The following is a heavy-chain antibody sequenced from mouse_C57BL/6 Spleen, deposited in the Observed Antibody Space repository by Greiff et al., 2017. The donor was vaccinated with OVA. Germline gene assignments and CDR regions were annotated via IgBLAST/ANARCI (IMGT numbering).Heavy chain of an antibody. V-gene: IGHV3-6*01. CDR1: GYSITSGYY. CDR3: AREDFFAY. Sequence: EVKLMESGPGLVKPSQSLSLTCSVTGYSITSGYYWNWIRQFPGNKLEWMGYISYDGSNNYNPSLKNRISITRDTSKNQFFLKLNSVTTEDTATYYCAREDFFAYWGQGTLVTVSA. CDR2: ISYDGSN. J-gene: IGHJ3*01.